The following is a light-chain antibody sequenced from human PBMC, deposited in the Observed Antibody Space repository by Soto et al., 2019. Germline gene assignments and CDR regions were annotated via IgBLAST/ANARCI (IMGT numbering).Light chain of an antibody. CDR3: QQDNNGPT. Sequence: EIVMTQSPATLSVSLGERATLSCRASQSVSSNLAWYQQKPGQAPRLLIYGASTRATGIPARFSGSGSGTEFTLTISSLQSADFAVDYCQQDNNGPTFGQGTKVEIK. CDR1: QSVSSN. V-gene: IGKV3-15*01. CDR2: GAS. J-gene: IGKJ1*01.